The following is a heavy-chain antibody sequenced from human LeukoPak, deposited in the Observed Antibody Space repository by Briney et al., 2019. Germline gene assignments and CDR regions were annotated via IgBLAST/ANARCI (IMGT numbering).Heavy chain of an antibody. D-gene: IGHD2-2*01. CDR3: ARESFDCSSTSCYAFDI. J-gene: IGHJ3*02. CDR2: ISAYNGNT. CDR1: GYTFTSYG. V-gene: IGHV1-18*01. Sequence: ASVKVSCKASGYTFTSYGISWVRQAPGQGLEWMGWISAYNGNTNYAQELQGRVTMTTDTSTSTAYMELRSLRSDDTAVYYCARESFDCSSTSCYAFDIWGQGTMVTVSS.